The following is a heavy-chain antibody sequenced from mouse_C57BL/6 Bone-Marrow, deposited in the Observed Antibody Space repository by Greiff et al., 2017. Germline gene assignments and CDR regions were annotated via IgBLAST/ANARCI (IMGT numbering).Heavy chain of an antibody. CDR2: ISSGSSTI. J-gene: IGHJ2*01. Sequence: EVKLMESGGGLVKPGGSLKLSCAASGFTFSDYGMHWVRQAPEKGLEWVAYISSGSSTIYYADTLKGRFTISRDNAKNTLFLQMTSLRAEDTAMYYGARRVDGYYANFDYWGQGTTLTVSS. D-gene: IGHD2-3*01. V-gene: IGHV5-17*01. CDR3: ARRVDGYYANFDY. CDR1: GFTFSDYG.